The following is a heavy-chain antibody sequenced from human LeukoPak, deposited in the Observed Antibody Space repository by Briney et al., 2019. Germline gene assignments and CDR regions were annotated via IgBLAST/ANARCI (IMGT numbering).Heavy chain of an antibody. Sequence: GGSLRLSCAASGFTFSSYELYWVRQAPGKGLEWISYISSSSTIIKYADSVRGRFTISRDDARESLYLQMSSLRADDTAIYYCGASRQYVGAFDVWGQGTLVTVSS. V-gene: IGHV3-48*03. J-gene: IGHJ3*01. D-gene: IGHD3-16*01. CDR2: ISSSSTII. CDR1: GFTFSSYE. CDR3: GASRQYVGAFDV.